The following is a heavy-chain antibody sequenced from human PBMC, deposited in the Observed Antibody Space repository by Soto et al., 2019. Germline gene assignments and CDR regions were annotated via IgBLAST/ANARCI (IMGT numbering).Heavy chain of an antibody. Sequence: GGSLRLSCAAAGFTISTYWMSWARQAPGKGLEWVADIKQDGSEIYYVDSAKGRFTISRDNAKNSLYLQMNSLRAEDTAVYYCARDGAALDIWGQGTMVTVSS. D-gene: IGHD3-16*01. CDR1: GFTISTYW. V-gene: IGHV3-7*03. CDR3: ARDGAALDI. CDR2: IKQDGSEI. J-gene: IGHJ3*02.